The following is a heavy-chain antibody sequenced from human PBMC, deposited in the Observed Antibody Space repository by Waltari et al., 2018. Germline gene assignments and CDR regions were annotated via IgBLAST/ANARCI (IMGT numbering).Heavy chain of an antibody. D-gene: IGHD1-26*01. V-gene: IGHV4-4*07. CDR3: ARGHGGSYYVFDY. CDR2: IYTTGTT. CDR1: GGSFSSHF. Sequence: QVQLQESGPGLVKPSETLSLTCTVSGGSFSSHFWSWFRQPPGKGRDCRGDIYTTGTTDNNPSLRSRVTMSVDTSKNQFSLKLNAVTAADTAVYYCARGHGGSYYVFDYWGQGTLVTVSS. J-gene: IGHJ4*02.